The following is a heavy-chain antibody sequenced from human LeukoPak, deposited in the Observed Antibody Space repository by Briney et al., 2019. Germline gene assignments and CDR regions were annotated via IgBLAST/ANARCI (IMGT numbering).Heavy chain of an antibody. D-gene: IGHD3-22*01. CDR3: ANYYYYDGSGYVFDY. CDR1: GFTFSSYA. V-gene: IGHV3-23*01. CDR2: ISGSGGST. J-gene: IGHJ4*02. Sequence: GGSLRLSCAASGFTFSSYAMSWVRQAPGKGLEWVSAISGSGGSTYYADSVKGRFTISRDNSKNTLYLQMNSLRAEDTAVYFCANYYYYDGSGYVFDYWGQGTLVTVSS.